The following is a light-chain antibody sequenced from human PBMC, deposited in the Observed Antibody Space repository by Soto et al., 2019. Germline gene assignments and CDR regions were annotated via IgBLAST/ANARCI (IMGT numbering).Light chain of an antibody. Sequence: QSVLTQPASVSGSPGQSITISCTGTSTDVGGYNYVSWYQHHPDKAPKLMIYEVSNRPSGVSNRFSGSKSGNTASLTISGLQAEDEADYYCSSYATSTPHVLFGGGPKLTVL. J-gene: IGLJ2*01. CDR3: SSYATSTPHVL. CDR1: STDVGGYNY. CDR2: EVS. V-gene: IGLV2-14*01.